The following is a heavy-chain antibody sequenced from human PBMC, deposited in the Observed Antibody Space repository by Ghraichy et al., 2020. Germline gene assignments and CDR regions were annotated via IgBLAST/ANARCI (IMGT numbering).Heavy chain of an antibody. CDR3: ARDKGDLEWLLNGMDV. D-gene: IGHD3-3*01. CDR2: IHTSGST. V-gene: IGHV4-61*02. J-gene: IGHJ6*02. CDR1: GGSISSGNYY. Sequence: SETLSLTCTVSGGSISSGNYYWSWIRQPAGKGLEWIGRIHTSGSTNYNPSLNTRVTISVDTSKNQFSLKLSSVTAAATAVYYCARDKGDLEWLLNGMDVWGPGTTVTVSS.